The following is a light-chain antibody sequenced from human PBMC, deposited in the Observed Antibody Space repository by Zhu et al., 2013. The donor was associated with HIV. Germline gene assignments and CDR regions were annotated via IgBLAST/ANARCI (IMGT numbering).Light chain of an antibody. CDR2: EVS. Sequence: QSALIQPASVSGSPGQSITISCTGTSSNVGNYNLVSWFQQYPDKAPKLMIYEVSKRPSGVSNRFSGSKSGNTASLTISGLQAEDEADYFCCSYASSSIPWVFGGGTK. J-gene: IGLJ3*02. CDR3: CSYASSSIPWV. CDR1: SSNVGNYNL. V-gene: IGLV2-23*02.